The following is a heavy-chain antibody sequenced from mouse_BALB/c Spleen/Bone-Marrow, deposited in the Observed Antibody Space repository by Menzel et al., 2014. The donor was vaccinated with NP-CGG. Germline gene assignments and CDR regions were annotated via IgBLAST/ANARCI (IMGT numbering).Heavy chain of an antibody. Sequence: VQLVESGAELARPGASVKMSCKASGYTFTYYTMYWVKQRPGQGLEWIGYINPNSDYTNYNQKFKDKATLTTDKSSSTAYMQLSSLTSEDSAVYYCAREVYGSWFAYWGQGTLVTVSA. CDR2: INPNSDYT. CDR1: GYTFTYYT. J-gene: IGHJ3*01. D-gene: IGHD2-2*01. CDR3: AREVYGSWFAY. V-gene: IGHV1-4*01.